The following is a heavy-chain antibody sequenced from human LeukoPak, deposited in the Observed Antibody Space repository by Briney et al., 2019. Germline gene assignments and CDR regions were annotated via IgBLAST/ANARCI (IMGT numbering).Heavy chain of an antibody. D-gene: IGHD3-9*01. CDR1: GGSFSGYY. J-gene: IGHJ4*02. CDR2: INHSGST. V-gene: IGHV4-34*01. CDR3: ARDLLTGYLEFDY. Sequence: ASETLSLTCALYGGSFSGYYWSWIRQPPGKGLEWIGEINHSGSTNYNPSLKSRVTISVDTSKNQFSLKLSSVTAADTAVYYCARDLLTGYLEFDYWGQGTLVTVSS.